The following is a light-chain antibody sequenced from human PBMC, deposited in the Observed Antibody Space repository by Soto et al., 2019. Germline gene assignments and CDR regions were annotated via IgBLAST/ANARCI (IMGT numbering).Light chain of an antibody. V-gene: IGKV3-15*01. J-gene: IGKJ2*01. CDR2: GAS. Sequence: EIGMTQSPATLSVSPGERATLSCRASQSGSSNLAWYQQRPGQAPRLLIYGASTRAAGFPARFSGSGSGTEFTLTISSLQSEDFAVYYCQQYNNWPPYTFGQGTKLEIK. CDR1: QSGSSN. CDR3: QQYNNWPPYT.